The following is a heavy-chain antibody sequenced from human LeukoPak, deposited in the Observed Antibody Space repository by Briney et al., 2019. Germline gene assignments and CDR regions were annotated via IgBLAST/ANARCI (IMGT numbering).Heavy chain of an antibody. Sequence: SETLSLTCAVYGGSFSGYYWSWIRQPPGGGLEWIGYIYYISNTNYNPSLKSRVTMSVDPSKNQFSLKLNSVTAADTAVYYCARTQSQSGSYRYYFGHWGQGTLVTVSS. V-gene: IGHV4-59*01. J-gene: IGHJ4*02. D-gene: IGHD1-26*01. CDR1: GGSFSGYY. CDR3: ARTQSQSGSYRYYFGH. CDR2: IYYISNT.